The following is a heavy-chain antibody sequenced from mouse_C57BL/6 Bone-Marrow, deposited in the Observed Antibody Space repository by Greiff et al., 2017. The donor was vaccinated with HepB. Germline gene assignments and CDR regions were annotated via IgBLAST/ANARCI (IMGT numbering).Heavy chain of an antibody. CDR1: GFSLTSYG. V-gene: IGHV2-4*01. CDR3: AKMATTVEDWYFDV. J-gene: IGHJ1*03. D-gene: IGHD1-1*01. CDR2: IWSGGST. Sequence: VKLMESGPGLVQPSQSLSITCTVSGFSLTSYGVHWVRQPPGKGLEWLGVIWSGGSTDYNAAFISRLSISKDNSKSQVFFKMNSLQADDTAIYYCAKMATTVEDWYFDVWGTGTTVTVSS.